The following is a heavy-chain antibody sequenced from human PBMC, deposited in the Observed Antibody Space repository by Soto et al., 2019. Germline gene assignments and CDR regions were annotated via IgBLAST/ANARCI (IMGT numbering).Heavy chain of an antibody. CDR1: GFTFSSYA. J-gene: IGHJ4*02. V-gene: IGHV3-23*01. Sequence: EVQLLESGGGLVQPGGSLRLSCAASGFTFSSYAMSWVRQAPGKGLEWVSAISGSGGSTYYADSVKGRFAISRDNSKNTLYLQMNGLRAEDTAVYYCAKNIAARTALFVYWGQGTLVTVSS. CDR2: ISGSGGST. D-gene: IGHD6-6*01. CDR3: AKNIAARTALFVY.